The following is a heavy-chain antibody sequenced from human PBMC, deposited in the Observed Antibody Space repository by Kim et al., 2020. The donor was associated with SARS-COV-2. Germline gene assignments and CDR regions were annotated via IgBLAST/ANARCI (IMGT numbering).Heavy chain of an antibody. Sequence: SETLSLTCAVYGGSFSGYYWSWIRQPPGKGLEWIGEINHSGSTNYNPSLKSRVTISVDTSKNQFSLKLSSVTAADTAVYYCARAMTVVATGALDYWGQGTLVTVSS. CDR1: GGSFSGYY. CDR3: ARAMTVVATGALDY. D-gene: IGHD3-22*01. J-gene: IGHJ4*02. V-gene: IGHV4-34*01. CDR2: INHSGST.